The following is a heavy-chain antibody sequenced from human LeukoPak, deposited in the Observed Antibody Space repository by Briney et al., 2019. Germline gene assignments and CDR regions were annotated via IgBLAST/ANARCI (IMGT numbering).Heavy chain of an antibody. D-gene: IGHD3-10*01. V-gene: IGHV3-30*04. J-gene: IGHJ4*02. CDR2: ISYDGSKK. Sequence: GGSLRLSCEASGFTFSSSAMHWVRQAPGKGLEWVAVISYDGSKKYDADSVKGRFTVSRDNPKNTLYLQMNNLRAEDTAVYFCAKRGVVIRVILVGFHKQAYHFDSWGQGALVTVSS. CDR3: AKRGVVIRVILVGFHKQAYHFDS. CDR1: GFTFSSSA.